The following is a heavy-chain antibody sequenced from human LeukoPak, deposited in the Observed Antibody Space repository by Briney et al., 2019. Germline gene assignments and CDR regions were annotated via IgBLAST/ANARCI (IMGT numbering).Heavy chain of an antibody. J-gene: IGHJ4*02. D-gene: IGHD2-2*01. V-gene: IGHV3-23*01. Sequence: GGSLRLSCAASGFTFSSYAISWVRQAPGKGLEWVSAISGSGGSTYYADSVKGRFTISRDNSKNTLYLQMNSLRAEDTAVYYCAKWGYCSSTSCYPYFDYWGQGTLVTVSS. CDR3: AKWGYCSSTSCYPYFDY. CDR1: GFTFSSYA. CDR2: ISGSGGST.